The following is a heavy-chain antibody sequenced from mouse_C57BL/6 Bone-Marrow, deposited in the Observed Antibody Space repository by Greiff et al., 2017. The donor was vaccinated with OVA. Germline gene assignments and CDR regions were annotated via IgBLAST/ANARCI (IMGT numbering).Heavy chain of an antibody. V-gene: IGHV2-3*01. CDR3: AKGGDDRYCDV. Sequence: VQLVESGPGLVAPSQSLSITCTVSGFSLTSSGVSWVRQPPGKGLEWLGVIWGGGSKNYHSALISRLSISTDNYKSKVVLKLNSRQTDDTAAYYCAKGGDDRYCDVWGTGTTVTVSS. CDR2: IWGGGSK. J-gene: IGHJ1*03. CDR1: GFSLTSSG. D-gene: IGHD2-12*01.